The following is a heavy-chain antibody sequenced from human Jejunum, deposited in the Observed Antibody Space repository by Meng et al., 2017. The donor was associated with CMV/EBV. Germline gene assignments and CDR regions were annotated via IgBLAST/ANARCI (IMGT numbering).Heavy chain of an antibody. D-gene: IGHD6-6*01. Sequence: QVQLQGSGPGLLKPSQTLSVPCTVSGGSISSGDNYWSWIRQPPGKGLEWIGYIYYSGSTYYNPSLKSRLTISVDTSKNQFSLNLTSVTAADTAVYYCARVSLRQTIFDYWGQGTLVTVSS. V-gene: IGHV4-30-4*08. CDR1: GGSISSGDNY. CDR3: ARVSLRQTIFDY. J-gene: IGHJ4*02. CDR2: IYYSGST.